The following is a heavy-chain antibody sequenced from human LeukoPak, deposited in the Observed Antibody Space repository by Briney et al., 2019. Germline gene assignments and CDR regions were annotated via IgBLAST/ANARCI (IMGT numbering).Heavy chain of an antibody. Sequence: GGSLRLSCAASGFTFSSYEMNWVRQAPGKGLEWVSYISSSGSTIYYADSVKGRFTISRDNAKNSLYLQMNSLRAEDTAVYYCEREVLGHMVRGAPTGYFDYWGQGTLVTVSS. CDR3: EREVLGHMVRGAPTGYFDY. D-gene: IGHD3-10*01. J-gene: IGHJ4*02. V-gene: IGHV3-48*03. CDR2: ISSSGSTI. CDR1: GFTFSSYE.